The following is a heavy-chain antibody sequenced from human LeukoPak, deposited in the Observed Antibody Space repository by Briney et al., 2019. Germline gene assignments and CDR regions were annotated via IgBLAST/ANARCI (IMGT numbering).Heavy chain of an antibody. CDR2: ISSSSSYI. J-gene: IGHJ4*02. Sequence: PGGSLRLSCAASGFTFSNYGMHWGRQAPGKGLEWVSSISSSSSYIYYADSVKDRFTISRDNTKNSLYLQRKSLVAEDTAVYYCARDAYTWKTFAYWGQGTLVTVSS. CDR3: ARDAYTWKTFAY. V-gene: IGHV3-21*01. CDR1: GFTFSNYG. D-gene: IGHD1-20*01.